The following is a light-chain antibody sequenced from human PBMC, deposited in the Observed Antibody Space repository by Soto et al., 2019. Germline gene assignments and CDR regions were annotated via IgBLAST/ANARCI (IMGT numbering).Light chain of an antibody. CDR3: QQYAGLPLT. CDR1: QDISNY. J-gene: IGKJ4*01. Sequence: DIQMTQSPSSLSASVGDRVTITCQASQDISNYLNWYQQKPGKAPKLLIFDASNVKTGIPSRFSGSESGTHFTFTFHSRQAEDFATTYVQQYAGLPLTFGGGTKIE. CDR2: DAS. V-gene: IGKV1-33*01.